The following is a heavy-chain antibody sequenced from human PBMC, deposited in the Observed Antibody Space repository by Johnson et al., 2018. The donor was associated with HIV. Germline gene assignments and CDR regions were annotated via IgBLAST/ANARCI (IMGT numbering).Heavy chain of an antibody. Sequence: QVQLVESGGGLVQPGGSLRLSCAASGFTFSSYAMHWVRQAPGKELEWVAVIRYDGTNKYYADSMKGRLTISRDNSKNTLYLQMSSLRPEDTAVYYCARGVDGAFDIWGQGTMVTVSS. CDR3: ARGVDGAFDI. CDR1: GFTFSSYA. V-gene: IGHV3-30*02. CDR2: IRYDGTNK. J-gene: IGHJ3*02. D-gene: IGHD3-10*01.